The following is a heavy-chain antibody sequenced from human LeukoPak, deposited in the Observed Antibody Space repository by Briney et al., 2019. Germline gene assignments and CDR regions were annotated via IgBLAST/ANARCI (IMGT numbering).Heavy chain of an antibody. Sequence: ASVKVSCKASGYTFTSYSMHWVRQAPGQGLEWMGIINPSVGSTSYAQKFQGRVTITTDKSTSTVYMELSSLRSEDTAVYYCASELGQQQLVYWFDPWGQGNLVTVSS. CDR2: INPSVGST. V-gene: IGHV1-46*01. CDR1: GYTFTSYS. D-gene: IGHD6-13*01. CDR3: ASELGQQQLVYWFDP. J-gene: IGHJ5*02.